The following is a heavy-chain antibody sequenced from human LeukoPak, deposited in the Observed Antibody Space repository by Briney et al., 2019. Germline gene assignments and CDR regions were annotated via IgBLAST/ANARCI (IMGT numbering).Heavy chain of an antibody. D-gene: IGHD6-13*01. CDR1: GGSISSGDYY. CDR2: IYYSGST. V-gene: IGHV4-30-4*08. CDR3: ARETAFWPAAGTPSWFDP. Sequence: SETLSLTCTVSGGSISSGDYYWSWIRQPPGKGLEWIGYIYYSGSTYYNPSLKSRVTISVDTSKNQFSLKLSSVTAADTAVYYCARETAFWPAAGTPSWFDPWGQGTLVTVSS. J-gene: IGHJ5*02.